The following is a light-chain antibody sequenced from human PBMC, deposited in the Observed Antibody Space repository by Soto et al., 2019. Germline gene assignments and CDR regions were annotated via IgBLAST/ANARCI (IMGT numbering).Light chain of an antibody. V-gene: IGKV1-9*01. CDR3: QQLFRYPPT. CDR1: QGIINY. CDR2: GAS. Sequence: IPLTQSPSSLSASMGDRVTITCRASQGIINYLAWYQQKPGKAPKLLIYGASTLQGGVPSRFSGRGSGTDFTLSVSSLQPEDLATYFCQQLFRYPPTFGPGTKVDIK. J-gene: IGKJ3*01.